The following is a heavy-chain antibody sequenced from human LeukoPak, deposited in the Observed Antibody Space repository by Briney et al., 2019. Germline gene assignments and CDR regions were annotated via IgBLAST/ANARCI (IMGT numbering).Heavy chain of an antibody. CDR3: ARFITGPYYFDY. Sequence: GGSLRLSSAASGFTFSSYAMSWGRHAPRKGLEWVSSISSSSTYIDYAHSMKGRFTISRDNAKNSLYLQMNSLRAEDTAVYYCARFITGPYYFDYGGKETLVTVSS. V-gene: IGHV3-21*03. D-gene: IGHD3-22*01. CDR2: ISSSSTYI. CDR1: GFTFSSYA. J-gene: IGHJ4*02.